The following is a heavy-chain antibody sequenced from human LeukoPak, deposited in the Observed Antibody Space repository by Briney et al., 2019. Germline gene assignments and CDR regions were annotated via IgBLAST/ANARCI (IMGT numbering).Heavy chain of an antibody. CDR1: GGSISSYY. Sequence: PSETLSLTCTVSGGSISSYYWSWIRQPPGKGLEWIGYIYYSGSTNYNPSLKSRVTISVDTSKNRFSLKLSSVTAADTAVYYCARAPTYCSSTSCYIRFDYWGQGTLVTVSS. CDR2: IYYSGST. V-gene: IGHV4-59*01. D-gene: IGHD2-2*02. J-gene: IGHJ4*02. CDR3: ARAPTYCSSTSCYIRFDY.